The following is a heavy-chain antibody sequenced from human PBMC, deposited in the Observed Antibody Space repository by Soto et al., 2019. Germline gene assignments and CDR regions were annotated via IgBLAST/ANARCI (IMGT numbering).Heavy chain of an antibody. J-gene: IGHJ6*02. CDR3: VMVDNYVTPTPQDV. Sequence: QVQLVQSGDEVKKPGASVKVSCKASGYIFVNYGIAWVRQAPGQGLEWMGWISPYTGNTHSATKVQGRLTTTTDTSTSTAYMALGSLPSDDTAVYYCVMVDNYVTPTPQDVWGQGTTVTVSS. D-gene: IGHD3-16*01. CDR1: GYIFVNYG. V-gene: IGHV1-18*01. CDR2: ISPYTGNT.